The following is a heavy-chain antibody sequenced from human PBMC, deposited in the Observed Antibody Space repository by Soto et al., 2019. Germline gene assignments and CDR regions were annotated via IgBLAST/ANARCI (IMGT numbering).Heavy chain of an antibody. CDR3: VRGGGGGLFDP. CDR2: IHSSSRYI. V-gene: IGHV3-21*01. J-gene: IGHJ5*02. Sequence: GGSLRLSCAASGFSFGRYSMHWVRQAPGKGLEWVSSIHSSSRYIYYAGSVKGRLTISRDNAKRSLYLQMMSLTAEDTAIYYCVRGGGGGLFDPWGQGTMVTVSS. D-gene: IGHD2-15*01. CDR1: GFSFGRYS.